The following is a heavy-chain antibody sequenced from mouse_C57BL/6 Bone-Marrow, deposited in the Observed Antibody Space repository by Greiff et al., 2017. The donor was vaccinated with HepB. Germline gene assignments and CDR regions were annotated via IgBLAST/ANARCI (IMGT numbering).Heavy chain of an antibody. D-gene: IGHD2-5*01. CDR2: IRSKSNNYAT. Sequence: EVQLQESGGGLVQPKGSLKLSCAASGFSFNTYAMNWVRQAPGKGLEWVARIRSKSNNYATYYADSVKDRFTISRDDSESMLYLQMNNLKTEDTAMYYCVGSNYVSWFAYWGQGTLVTVSA. J-gene: IGHJ3*01. CDR1: GFSFNTYA. V-gene: IGHV10-1*01. CDR3: VGSNYVSWFAY.